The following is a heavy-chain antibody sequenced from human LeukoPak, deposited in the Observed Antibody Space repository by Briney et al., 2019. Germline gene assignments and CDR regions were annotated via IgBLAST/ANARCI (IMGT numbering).Heavy chain of an antibody. J-gene: IGHJ5*02. CDR3: AKGLRGNYDH. CDR2: ITDNGINT. CDR1: GFTFNNYA. Sequence: GGSLRLSCAASGFTFNNYAMAWVRQAPEKGLEWVPSITDNGINTYYADSVKGRFTISRDNSKNTLYLQMNSLRAEDTAVYYCAKGLRGNYDHWGQGTLVTVSS. D-gene: IGHD1-26*01. V-gene: IGHV3-23*01.